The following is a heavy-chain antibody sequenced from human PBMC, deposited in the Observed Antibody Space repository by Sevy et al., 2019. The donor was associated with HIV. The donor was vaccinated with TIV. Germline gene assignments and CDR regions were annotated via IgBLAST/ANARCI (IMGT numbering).Heavy chain of an antibody. D-gene: IGHD3-16*02. CDR1: GGSISSYY. Sequence: SETLSLTCTVSGGSISSYYWSWIRQPPGKGLEWIGYIYYSGSTNYNPSLKSRVTISVDTSKNQFSLKLSSVTAADTGVYYCAGARPDYVWGSYRYEHYYYGMDVWGQGTTVTVSS. CDR3: AGARPDYVWGSYRYEHYYYGMDV. J-gene: IGHJ6*02. V-gene: IGHV4-59*13. CDR2: IYYSGST.